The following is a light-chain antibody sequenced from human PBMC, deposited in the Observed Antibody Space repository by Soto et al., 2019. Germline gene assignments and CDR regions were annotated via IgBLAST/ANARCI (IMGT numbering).Light chain of an antibody. CDR3: QSYDSSLSGVV. Sequence: QSALTQPPSVSGAPGQRVTISCTGSSSNIGADWDVHWNQQLPGTAPKLLIHRNNNRPSEVSDRFSGARSGTLASLAITGLQAEDEVDYYCQSYDSSLSGVVFGGGTKLTVL. CDR1: SSNIGADWD. V-gene: IGLV1-40*01. CDR2: RNN. J-gene: IGLJ3*02.